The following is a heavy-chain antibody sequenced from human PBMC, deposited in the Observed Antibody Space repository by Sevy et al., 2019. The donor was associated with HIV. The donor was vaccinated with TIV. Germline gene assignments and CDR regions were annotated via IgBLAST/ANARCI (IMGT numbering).Heavy chain of an antibody. V-gene: IGHV3-7*01. J-gene: IGHJ4*02. Sequence: GGSLRLSCVASGFSLNTYWMLWVRQAPGKGLEWVANIKQDGSVIYYVDSVKGRFTISRDNARNLVYLQMSSLTAEDTALYYCVRAIAADASLWGQGTLVTVSS. CDR1: GFSLNTYW. CDR2: IKQDGSVI. D-gene: IGHD6-13*01. CDR3: VRAIAADASL.